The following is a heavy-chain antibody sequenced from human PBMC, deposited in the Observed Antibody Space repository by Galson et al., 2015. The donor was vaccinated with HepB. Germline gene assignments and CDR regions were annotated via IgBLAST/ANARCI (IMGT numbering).Heavy chain of an antibody. D-gene: IGHD4-17*01. V-gene: IGHV3-23*01. CDR1: GFTFSSFA. CDR3: ARVADADYGDHTHFDS. J-gene: IGHJ4*02. CDR2: ISSSGGST. Sequence: SLRVSCAASGFTFSSFAMTWVRQAPGKGLEWVSGISSSGGSTYYADSVKGRFTISRDNSKNTLYLQMNSLRAEDTAVYYCARVADADYGDHTHFDSWGQGTLFTVSS.